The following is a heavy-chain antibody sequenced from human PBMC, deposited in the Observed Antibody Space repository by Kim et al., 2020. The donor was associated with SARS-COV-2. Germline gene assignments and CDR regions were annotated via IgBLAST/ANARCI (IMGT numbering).Heavy chain of an antibody. J-gene: IGHJ5*02. CDR2: INHSGST. Sequence: SETLSLTCAVYGGSFSGYYWSWIRQPPGKGLEWIGEINHSGSTNYNPSLKSRVTISVDTSKNQFSLKLSSVTAADTAVYYCAREGNQLLSVVMESVSFDPWGQGTLVTVSS. CDR1: GGSFSGYY. D-gene: IGHD2-2*01. V-gene: IGHV4-34*01. CDR3: AREGNQLLSVVMESVSFDP.